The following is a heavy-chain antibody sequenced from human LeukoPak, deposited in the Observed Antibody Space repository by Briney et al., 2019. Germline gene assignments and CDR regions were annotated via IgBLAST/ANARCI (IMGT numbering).Heavy chain of an antibody. V-gene: IGHV1-69*05. J-gene: IGHJ4*02. CDR2: IIPIFGTA. Sequence: SVKVSCKASGGTFSSYAISWVRQAPGQGLEWLGRIIPIFGTANYAQKFQGRVTITTDESTSTAYMELSSLRSDDTAVYYCARQEGVGATRGVTDYWGQGTLVTVSS. CDR3: ARQEGVGATRGVTDY. CDR1: GGTFSSYA. D-gene: IGHD1-26*01.